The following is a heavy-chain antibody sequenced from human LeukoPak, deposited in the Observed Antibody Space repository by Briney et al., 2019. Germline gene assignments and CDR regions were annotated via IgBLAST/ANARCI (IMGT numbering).Heavy chain of an antibody. CDR3: AKGSSTVTTADH. CDR1: GFTFSSFA. V-gene: IGHV3-23*01. D-gene: IGHD5-24*01. Sequence: PGGSLRLSCAASGFTFSSFAMSWVRQAPGKGLEWVSAIGGSGGSTYYADSVKGRFTISRDNSKNTLYLQINSLRAEDTAVYYCAKGSSTVTTADHWGQGTLVTVSS. J-gene: IGHJ4*02. CDR2: IGGSGGST.